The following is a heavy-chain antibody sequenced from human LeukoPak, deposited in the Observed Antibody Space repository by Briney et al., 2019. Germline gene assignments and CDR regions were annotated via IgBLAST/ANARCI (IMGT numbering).Heavy chain of an antibody. J-gene: IGHJ3*02. D-gene: IGHD5-18*01. CDR3: ARDHGRSYNYGSDALDI. V-gene: IGHV4-31*03. CDR2: IYYSGST. Sequence: SETLSLTCSVSGGSIKGGGFFWNWVRQHPGKGLEWIGHIYYSGSTSYNPSVKSRVTISVDTSKNQFSLKLTSVTAADAAMYYCARDHGRSYNYGSDALDIWGQGTLVIVS. CDR1: GGSIKGGGFF.